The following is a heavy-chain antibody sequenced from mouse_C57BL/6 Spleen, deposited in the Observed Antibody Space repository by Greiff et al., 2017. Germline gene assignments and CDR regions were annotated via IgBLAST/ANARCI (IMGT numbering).Heavy chain of an antibody. D-gene: IGHD2-1*01. J-gene: IGHJ4*01. CDR1: GYTFTSYW. CDR2: IHPNSGST. V-gene: IGHV1-64*01. Sequence: QVQLQQPGAELVKPGASVKLSCKASGYTFTSYWMHWVKQRPGQGLEWIGMIHPNSGSTNYNEKFKSKATLTVDKSSSTAYMQLSSLTSEDSAVYYCATSYGNYYAMDYWGQGTSVTVSS. CDR3: ATSYGNYYAMDY.